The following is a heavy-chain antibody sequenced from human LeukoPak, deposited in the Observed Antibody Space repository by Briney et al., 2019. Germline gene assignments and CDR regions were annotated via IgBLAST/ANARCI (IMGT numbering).Heavy chain of an antibody. D-gene: IGHD3-10*01. CDR1: GFTFDDYA. V-gene: IGHV3-9*01. CDR3: ARSFSNTVRGVGDS. CDR2: ISWNSGSI. Sequence: GGSLRLSCAASGFTFDDYAMHWVRQAPGKGLEWVSGISWNSGSIGYADSVKGRFTISRDNAKNTLYLQMNSLRVEDTALYYRARSFSNTVRGVGDSWGQGTLVTVSS. J-gene: IGHJ4*02.